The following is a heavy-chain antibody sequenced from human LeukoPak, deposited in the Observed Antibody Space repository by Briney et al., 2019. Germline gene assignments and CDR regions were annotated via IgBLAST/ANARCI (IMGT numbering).Heavy chain of an antibody. J-gene: IGHJ5*02. Sequence: TLSLTCAVSGGSISSGGYSWSWIRQPPGKGLEWIGYIYHSGSTYCNPSLKSRVTISVDRSKNQFSLKLSSVTAADTAVYYCARQMNWFDPWGQGTLVTVSS. D-gene: IGHD5-24*01. CDR1: GGSISSGGYS. V-gene: IGHV4-30-2*01. CDR3: ARQMNWFDP. CDR2: IYHSGST.